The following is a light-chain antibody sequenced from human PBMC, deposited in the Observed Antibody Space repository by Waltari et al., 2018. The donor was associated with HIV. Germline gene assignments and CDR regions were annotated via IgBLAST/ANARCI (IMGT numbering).Light chain of an antibody. CDR3: MQARQSTFT. CDR2: LGS. CDR1: QSLLHSNGDNY. V-gene: IGKV2-28*01. J-gene: IGKJ3*01. Sequence: DVVMTQSPISLSVSPGESASISCRSSQSLLHSNGDNYLDWYFQKPGQSPKLLIYLGSIRAPGVPDRFSSAGSGTDFTLRISRVEPEDVGVYYCMQARQSTFTFGPGTKIEI.